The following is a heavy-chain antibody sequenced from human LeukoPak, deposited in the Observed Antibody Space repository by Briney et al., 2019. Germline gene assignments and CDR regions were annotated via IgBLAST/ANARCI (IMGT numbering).Heavy chain of an antibody. CDR1: GFTFSTYE. CDR3: ARGGTNDGYFHY. Sequence: GGSLRLSCAASGFTFSTYEMNWVRQAPGKGLEWVSYIISSGNTIYYADSVKGRFTISRDNAKNPLYLQMNSLRAEDTAIYYCARGGTNDGYFHYWGQGTLVTVSS. CDR2: IISSGNTI. V-gene: IGHV3-48*03. D-gene: IGHD1-1*01. J-gene: IGHJ4*02.